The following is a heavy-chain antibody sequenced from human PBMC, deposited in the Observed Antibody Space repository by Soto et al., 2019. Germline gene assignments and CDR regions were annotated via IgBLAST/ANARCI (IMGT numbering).Heavy chain of an antibody. Sequence: GSLRLSCAASGFTFSSYAMSWVRQAPGKGLEWVSAISGSGGSTYYADSVKGRFTISRDNSKNTLYLQMNSLRAEDTAVYYCAKDQKYYDFWSAPFYFDYWGQGTLVTVSS. J-gene: IGHJ4*02. CDR2: ISGSGGST. CDR3: AKDQKYYDFWSAPFYFDY. D-gene: IGHD3-3*01. CDR1: GFTFSSYA. V-gene: IGHV3-23*01.